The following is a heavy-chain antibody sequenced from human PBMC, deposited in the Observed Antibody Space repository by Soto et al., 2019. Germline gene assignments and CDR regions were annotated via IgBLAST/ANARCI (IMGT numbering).Heavy chain of an antibody. CDR2: INPSGGST. CDR1: GYTFTSYY. J-gene: IGHJ6*02. V-gene: IGHV1-46*01. Sequence: ASVKVSCKASGYTFTSYYMRWVRQAPGQGLEWMGIINPSGGSTSYAQKFQGRVTMTRDTSTSTVYMELSSLRSEDTAVYYCARGTPYEFSLPDPYYYGMDVWGQGTTVTVSS. D-gene: IGHD3-22*01. CDR3: ARGTPYEFSLPDPYYYGMDV.